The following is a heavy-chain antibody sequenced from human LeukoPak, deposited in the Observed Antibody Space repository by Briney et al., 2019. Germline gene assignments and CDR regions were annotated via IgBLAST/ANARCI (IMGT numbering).Heavy chain of an antibody. CDR3: ARHESGNYYGSGSPDY. V-gene: IGHV3-66*04. CDR2: TFTGGSS. CDR1: GLSVSRNY. Sequence: GGSLRLSCTASGLSVSRNYISWVRQAPGKGLDWVSITFTGGSSTFADSVKGRFTLSRDESKNTLYLQMNGLRAEDTAVYYCARHESGNYYGSGSPDYWGQGTLVTVSS. D-gene: IGHD3-10*01. J-gene: IGHJ4*02.